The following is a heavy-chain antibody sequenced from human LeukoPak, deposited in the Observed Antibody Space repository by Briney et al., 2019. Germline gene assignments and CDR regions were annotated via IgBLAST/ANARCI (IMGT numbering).Heavy chain of an antibody. CDR3: ARVFGSGSLGGD. V-gene: IGHV4-59*12. D-gene: IGHD3-22*01. Sequence: SETLSLTCTVSGGSISGYYWSWIRQPPGKGLEWIGYIYYSGTTNHNPSLKSRVTISVDTSKNQFSLRLSSVTAADTAVYYCARVFGSGSLGGDWGQGTLVTVSS. CDR1: GGSISGYY. J-gene: IGHJ4*02. CDR2: IYYSGTT.